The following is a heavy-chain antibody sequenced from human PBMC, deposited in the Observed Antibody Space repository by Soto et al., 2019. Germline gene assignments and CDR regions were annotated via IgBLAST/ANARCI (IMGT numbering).Heavy chain of an antibody. CDR2: TYYRSRWYN. Sequence: PSQTLSLTCAISGDSVSSNSAAWNWIRQSPSGGLEWLGRTYYRSRWYNDYAVSVRSRITINPDTSKNQFSLHLNSVTPEDTAVYYCARGSGHYYGSGSEKQVRYYYYYYMDVWGKGTTVTVSS. J-gene: IGHJ6*03. D-gene: IGHD3-10*01. CDR1: GDSVSSNSAA. V-gene: IGHV6-1*01. CDR3: ARGSGHYYGSGSEKQVRYYYYYYMDV.